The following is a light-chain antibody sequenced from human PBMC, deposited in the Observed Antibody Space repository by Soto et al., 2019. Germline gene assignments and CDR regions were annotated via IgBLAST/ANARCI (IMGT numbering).Light chain of an antibody. CDR1: QAIGSY. J-gene: IGKJ1*01. Sequence: IQLTQSPSSLSASVGDTVTITCRASQAIGSYFAWYQQRPGTAPKLLIYSASTLHSGVPSRFSGSGSGTDFTLTISSLQPEDFATYYCQQYNSYSWTFGQGTKVEIK. V-gene: IGKV1-9*01. CDR3: QQYNSYSWT. CDR2: SAS.